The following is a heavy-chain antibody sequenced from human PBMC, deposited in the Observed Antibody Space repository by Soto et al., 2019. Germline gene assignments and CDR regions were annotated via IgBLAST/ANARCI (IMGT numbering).Heavy chain of an antibody. V-gene: IGHV3-11*01. D-gene: IGHD3-10*01. CDR1: GLTFSDCY. CDR2: ISSSGSSI. J-gene: IGHJ6*02. Sequence: QVQLVESVGGLVKPGGSLRLSCAASGLTFSDCYMNWIRPAPGKGLEWVSYISSSGSSINYAGSVKGRFTISRDNAKNSLDLQMNSLRAEDTAMYYCARVRFGEWGYAMDVWGQVTTVTVSS. CDR3: ARVRFGEWGYAMDV.